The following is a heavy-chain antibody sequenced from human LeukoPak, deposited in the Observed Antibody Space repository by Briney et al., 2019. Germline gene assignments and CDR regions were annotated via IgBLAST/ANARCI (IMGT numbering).Heavy chain of an antibody. V-gene: IGHV3-21*01. CDR2: ISSSSYI. D-gene: IGHD3/OR15-3a*01. CDR3: ARVGLSYDAFDI. CDR1: GFTFSSYS. Sequence: PGGSLRLSCAASGFTFSSYSMNWVRQAQGKGLEWVSSISSSSYIYYADSVKGRFTISRDNAKNSLYLQMNSLRAEDTAVYYCARVGLSYDAFDIWGQGTMVTVSS. J-gene: IGHJ3*02.